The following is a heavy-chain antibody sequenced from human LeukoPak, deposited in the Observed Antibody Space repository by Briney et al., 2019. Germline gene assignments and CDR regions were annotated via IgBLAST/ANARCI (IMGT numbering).Heavy chain of an antibody. CDR2: FDPEDGET. CDR3: ARAMYSGYDLHYFDY. Sequence: ASVKVSCKVSGYTLTELSMHWVRQAPGKGLEWMGGFDPEDGETIYAQKFQGRVTMTRNTSISTAYMELSSLRSEDTAVYYCARAMYSGYDLHYFDYWGQGTLVTVSS. D-gene: IGHD5-12*01. J-gene: IGHJ4*02. V-gene: IGHV1-24*01. CDR1: GYTLTELS.